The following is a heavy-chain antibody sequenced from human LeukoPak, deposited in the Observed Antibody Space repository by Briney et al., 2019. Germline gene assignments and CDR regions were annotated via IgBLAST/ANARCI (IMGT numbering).Heavy chain of an antibody. V-gene: IGHV3-30*18. CDR3: AKASPYCTNGVCYQIDY. Sequence: GRSLRLSCAASGFTFNNHDMHWVRQAPGKGLEWVAGISYDGRNKYYADSVKGRFTISRDNSKNSLYLQMNSLRAEDTAVYYCAKASPYCTNGVCYQIDYWGQGTLVTVSS. J-gene: IGHJ4*02. D-gene: IGHD2-8*01. CDR1: GFTFNNHD. CDR2: ISYDGRNK.